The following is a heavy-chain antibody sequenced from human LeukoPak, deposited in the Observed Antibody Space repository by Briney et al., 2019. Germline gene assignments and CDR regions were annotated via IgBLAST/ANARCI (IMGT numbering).Heavy chain of an antibody. CDR3: AKLWFGGD. Sequence: GGSLRLSCAASGFTFSSYGMHWVRQAPGKGLEWVAVISYDGSNKYYADSVKGRFTISGDNSKNTLYLQMNSLRAEDTAVYYCAKLWFGGDWGQGTLVTVSS. CDR2: ISYDGSNK. V-gene: IGHV3-30*18. D-gene: IGHD3-10*01. CDR1: GFTFSSYG. J-gene: IGHJ4*02.